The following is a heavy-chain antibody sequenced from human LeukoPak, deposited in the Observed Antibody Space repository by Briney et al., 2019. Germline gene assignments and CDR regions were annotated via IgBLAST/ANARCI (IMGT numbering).Heavy chain of an antibody. V-gene: IGHV3-23*01. CDR2: ITGSGGGT. Sequence: GGSLRLSCAASGFTFSNYAMSWVRQAPGKGLEWVSAITGSGGGTYYADSVKGRFTICRDNSKDTLYLQMNSLRAEDTAVYYCAKWGDYDVLTGYYDPDYWGQGTLVTVSS. D-gene: IGHD3-9*01. CDR1: GFTFSNYA. CDR3: AKWGDYDVLTGYYDPDY. J-gene: IGHJ4*02.